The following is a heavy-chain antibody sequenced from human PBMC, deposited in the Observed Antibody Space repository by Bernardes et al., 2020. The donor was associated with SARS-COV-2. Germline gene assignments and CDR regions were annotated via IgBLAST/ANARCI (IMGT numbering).Heavy chain of an antibody. J-gene: IGHJ6*02. D-gene: IGHD4-4*01. Sequence: GGSLRLSCAASGFTFSSYWMSWVRQAPGKGLEWVANIKQDGSEKYYVDSVKGRFTISRDNAKNSLYLQMNSLRAEDTAVYYCARFTVHIDYYYYGMDVWGQGTTVTVSS. CDR2: IKQDGSEK. CDR3: ARFTVHIDYYYYGMDV. CDR1: GFTFSSYW. V-gene: IGHV3-7*01.